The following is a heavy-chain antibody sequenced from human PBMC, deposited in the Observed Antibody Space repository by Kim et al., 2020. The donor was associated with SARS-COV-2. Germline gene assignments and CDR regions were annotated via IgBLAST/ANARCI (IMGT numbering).Heavy chain of an antibody. J-gene: IGHJ6*02. CDR1: GYSFTSYW. V-gene: IGHV5-51*01. Sequence: GESLKISCKGSGYSFTSYWIGWVRQMPGKGLEWMGIIYPGDSDTRYSPSFQGQVTISADKSISTAYLQWSSLKASDTAMNYWARLAMAKISNYYYGMDVWGQGTTATVSS. CDR2: IYPGDSDT. CDR3: ARLAMAKISNYYYGMDV. D-gene: IGHD5-12*01.